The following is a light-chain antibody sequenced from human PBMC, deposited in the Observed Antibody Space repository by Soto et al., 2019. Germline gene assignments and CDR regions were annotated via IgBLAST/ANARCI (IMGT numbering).Light chain of an antibody. J-gene: IGLJ3*02. V-gene: IGLV2-8*01. CDR3: SSFAGSNNWV. CDR1: SSDVGSHNY. CDR2: EVT. Sequence: QSALTQPPSASGSPGQSVTISCTGTSSDVGSHNYVSWYQQHPGKAPKLMIYEVTKRPSGVPDRFSGSKSGNTASLTVSGLQTEDEAVYYCSSFAGSNNWVFGGGTKLTVL.